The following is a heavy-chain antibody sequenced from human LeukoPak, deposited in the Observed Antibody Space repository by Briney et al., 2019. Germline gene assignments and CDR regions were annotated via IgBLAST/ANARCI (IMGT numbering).Heavy chain of an antibody. Sequence: ASVKVSCKASGYTFTSYYMHWVRQAPGQGLEWMGIINPSGGSTSYAQKFQGRVTMTRDTSTSTVYMELSSLRSEDTAVYYCARDLNLLWFGESNWFDPWGQGTLVTVSS. V-gene: IGHV1-46*01. CDR1: GYTFTSYY. J-gene: IGHJ5*02. CDR3: ARDLNLLWFGESNWFDP. CDR2: INPSGGST. D-gene: IGHD3-10*01.